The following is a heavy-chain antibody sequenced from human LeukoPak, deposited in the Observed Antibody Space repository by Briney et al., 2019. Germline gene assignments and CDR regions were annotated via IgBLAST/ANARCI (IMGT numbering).Heavy chain of an antibody. CDR3: ARDRGSSWSMFDY. Sequence: GGSLRPSCAASGFTFSDYVMNWVRQAPGKGLEWVSHISTSSTAIFYADSVMGRFTISRDNAKNSLFLQMNSLRDEDTALYYCARDRGSSWSMFDYWGQGTLVTVSS. CDR1: GFTFSDYV. CDR2: ISTSSTAI. V-gene: IGHV3-48*02. D-gene: IGHD6-13*01. J-gene: IGHJ4*02.